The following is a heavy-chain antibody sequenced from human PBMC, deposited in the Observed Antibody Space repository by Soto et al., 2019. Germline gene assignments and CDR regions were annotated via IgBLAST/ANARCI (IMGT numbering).Heavy chain of an antibody. CDR2: ISAYNGNT. D-gene: IGHD1-26*01. J-gene: IGHJ4*02. CDR1: GYTFTSYG. Sequence: ASVKVSCKASGYTFTSYGISWVRQAPGQGLERMGWISAYNGNTNYAQKLQGRVTMTTDTSTSTAYMELRSLRSDDTAVYYCARALVGAECFDYWGQGTLVTVSS. V-gene: IGHV1-18*01. CDR3: ARALVGAECFDY.